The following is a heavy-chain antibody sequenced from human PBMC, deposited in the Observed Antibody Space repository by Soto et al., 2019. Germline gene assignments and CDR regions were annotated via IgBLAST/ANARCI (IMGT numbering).Heavy chain of an antibody. CDR2: ITGRGDST. J-gene: IGHJ5*02. CDR3: AKDLYVQPPSGWFDP. D-gene: IGHD1-26*01. Sequence: GGSLRLSCAASGFPFSSYAMSWVRQTPGKGLEWVSAITGRGDSTYYADSVKGRFTISRDNSKSTLYLQMMSLRAEDTAVYYCAKDLYVQPPSGWFDPWGQGTVVTVSS. V-gene: IGHV3-23*01. CDR1: GFPFSSYA.